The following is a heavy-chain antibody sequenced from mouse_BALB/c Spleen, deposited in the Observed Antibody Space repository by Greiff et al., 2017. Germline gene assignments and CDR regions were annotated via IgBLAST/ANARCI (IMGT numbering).Heavy chain of an antibody. J-gene: IGHJ4*01. CDR3: ALYDYDASCYAMDY. CDR2: IDPANGNT. Sequence: EVQLQQSGAELVKPGASVKLSCTASGFNIKDTYMHWVKQRPEQGLEWIGRIDPANGNTKYDPKFQGKATITADTSSNTAYLQLSSLTSEDTAVYYCALYDYDASCYAMDYWGQGTSVTVSA. V-gene: IGHV14-3*02. CDR1: GFNIKDTY. D-gene: IGHD2-4*01.